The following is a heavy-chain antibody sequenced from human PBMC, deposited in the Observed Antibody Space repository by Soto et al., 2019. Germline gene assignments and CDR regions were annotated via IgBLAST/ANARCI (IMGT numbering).Heavy chain of an antibody. J-gene: IGHJ3*01. V-gene: IGHV4-34*01. CDR2: INHSGST. Sequence: WTWIRQPPGKGLEWIGEINHSGSTHYNPSLKSRLTISVDTSKNQFSLRLSSVTAADTAVYFCAGSEWLANAFDLWGQGTMVTVSS. CDR3: AGSEWLANAFDL. D-gene: IGHD6-19*01.